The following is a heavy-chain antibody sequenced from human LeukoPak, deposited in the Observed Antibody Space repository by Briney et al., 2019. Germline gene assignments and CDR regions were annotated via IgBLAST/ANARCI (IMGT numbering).Heavy chain of an antibody. CDR1: GYSFTSYW. CDR3: ASRGYSYGYFMDV. D-gene: IGHD5-18*01. J-gene: IGHJ6*02. Sequence: GESLQISCKGSGYSFTSYWIGWVRQMPGKGLEWMGIIYPGDSDTRYSPSFQGQVTISADKSISTAYLQWSSLKASDTAMYYCASRGYSYGYFMDVWGQGTTVTVSS. CDR2: IYPGDSDT. V-gene: IGHV5-51*01.